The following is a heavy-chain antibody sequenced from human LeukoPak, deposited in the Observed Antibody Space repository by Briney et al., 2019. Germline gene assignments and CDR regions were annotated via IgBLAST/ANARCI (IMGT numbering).Heavy chain of an antibody. V-gene: IGHV3-73*01. Sequence: GGSLRLSCAASGFTFSGSAMHWVRQASGKGLEWVGRIRSKANSYATAYAASVKGRFTISRDDSKNTAYLQMNSLKTEDTAVYYCARAFRPYSSSSVFDYRGQGTLVTVSS. J-gene: IGHJ4*02. CDR3: ARAFRPYSSSSVFDY. CDR2: IRSKANSYAT. D-gene: IGHD6-6*01. CDR1: GFTFSGSA.